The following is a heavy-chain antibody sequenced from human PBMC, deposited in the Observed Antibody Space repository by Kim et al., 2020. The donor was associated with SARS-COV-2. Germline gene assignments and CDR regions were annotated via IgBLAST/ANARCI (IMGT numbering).Heavy chain of an antibody. Sequence: TTTTYGDSLKGRFTISRNNAKNTLYLQMNSLRAEDTAMYYCARGSNGAFDIWGQGTMVTVSS. J-gene: IGHJ3*02. CDR2: TTT. V-gene: IGHV3-74*03. CDR3: ARGSNGAFDI. D-gene: IGHD4-4*01.